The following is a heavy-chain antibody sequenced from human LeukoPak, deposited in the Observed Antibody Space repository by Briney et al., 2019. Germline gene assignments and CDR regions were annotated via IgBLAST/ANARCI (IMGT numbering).Heavy chain of an antibody. CDR1: GGSISSYY. CDR3: ARETYYYDSSGYYPYMDV. V-gene: IGHV4-59*01. D-gene: IGHD3-22*01. J-gene: IGHJ6*03. CDR2: IYYSGST. Sequence: PSETLFLTCTVSGGSISSYYWSWIRQPPGKGLEWIGSIYYSGSTNYNPSLKSRVTISVETSKNQFSLKLSSVTAADTAVYYCARETYYYDSSGYYPYMDVWGKGTTVTVSS.